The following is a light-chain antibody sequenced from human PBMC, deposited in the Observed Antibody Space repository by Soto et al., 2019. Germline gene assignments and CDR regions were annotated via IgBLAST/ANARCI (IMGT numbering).Light chain of an antibody. CDR2: TDN. V-gene: IGLV1-44*01. CDR3: GAWDESLNGYV. CDR1: SSNIGAGYD. J-gene: IGLJ1*01. Sequence: QSVLTQPPSVSGAPGQRVTISCTGSSSNIGAGYDVHWYQQLPGTAPKVLIHTDNQRPSGVPDRFSGSKSGTSASLAINGLQSGDEADYYCGAWDESLNGYVFGTGTKLTVL.